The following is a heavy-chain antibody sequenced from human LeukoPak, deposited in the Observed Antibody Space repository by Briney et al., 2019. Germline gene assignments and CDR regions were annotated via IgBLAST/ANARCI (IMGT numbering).Heavy chain of an antibody. CDR2: INPSGGST. J-gene: IGHJ4*02. Sequence: GASVKVSCKASGYTFTSYYMHWVRQAPGQGLEWMGIINPSGGSTSYAQKFQGRVTITRDTSASTAYMELSSLRSEDTAVYYCARDRPKGGDFDYWGQGTLVTVSS. CDR1: GYTFTSYY. V-gene: IGHV1-46*01. CDR3: ARDRPKGGDFDY.